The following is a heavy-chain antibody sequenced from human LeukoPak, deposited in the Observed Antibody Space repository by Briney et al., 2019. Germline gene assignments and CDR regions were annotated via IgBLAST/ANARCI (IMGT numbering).Heavy chain of an antibody. J-gene: IGHJ4*02. V-gene: IGHV4-34*01. CDR3: AIKDTAMVTAYIDY. CDR2: ITHSRST. D-gene: IGHD5-18*01. Sequence: SSQTLSLTRAVYVGSFSGYYWSCIRQPPGKGLEAIGEITHSRSTTYNACLTSRVTISVDTSKNQFSLRLSSVTAADTAVYYCAIKDTAMVTAYIDYWGQGPLVTVSS. CDR1: VGSFSGYY.